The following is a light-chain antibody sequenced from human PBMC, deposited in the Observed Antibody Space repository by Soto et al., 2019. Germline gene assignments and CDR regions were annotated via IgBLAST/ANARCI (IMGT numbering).Light chain of an antibody. CDR3: QQYNSYLWT. CDR1: RSISSW. CDR2: DAS. Sequence: DIQMTQSPSTLSASVGDRVTITCRASRSISSWLAWYQQKPGKAPKLLIYDASSLASGVPSRFSGSGSGTEFTLTISSLQPDDFATYYCQQYNSYLWTFGQGTKVEIK. V-gene: IGKV1-5*01. J-gene: IGKJ1*01.